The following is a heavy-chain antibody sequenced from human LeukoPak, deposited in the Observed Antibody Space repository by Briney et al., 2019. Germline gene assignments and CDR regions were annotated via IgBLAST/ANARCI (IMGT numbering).Heavy chain of an antibody. CDR2: IYYSGST. J-gene: IGHJ4*02. D-gene: IGHD3-3*01. CDR3: ARGQDFWSGYSRYYFDY. CDR1: GGSISSYY. V-gene: IGHV4-59*01. Sequence: SETLSLTCTVSGGSISSYYWSWIRQPPGKGLEWIGYIYYSGSTNYNPSLKSRVTISVDTSKNQFSLKLSSVTAADTAVYYCARGQDFWSGYSRYYFDYWGQGTLVTVSS.